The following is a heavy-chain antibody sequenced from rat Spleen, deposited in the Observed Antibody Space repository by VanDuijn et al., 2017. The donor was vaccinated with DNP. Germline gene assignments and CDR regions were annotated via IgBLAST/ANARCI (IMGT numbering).Heavy chain of an antibody. CDR1: GFIFSNYW. J-gene: IGHJ3*01. Sequence: EVQLVESGGGPVQPGRSLKLSCIASGFIFSNYWMTWVRQAPGKGLEWVASITNTGDGSYYSDSVKGRFSISRDNAKSTLYLQMDSLRSEDTATYYCATSESAGFVYWGQGTLVTVSS. D-gene: IGHD3-7*01. CDR2: ITNTGDGS. CDR3: ATSESAGFVY. V-gene: IGHV5-31*01.